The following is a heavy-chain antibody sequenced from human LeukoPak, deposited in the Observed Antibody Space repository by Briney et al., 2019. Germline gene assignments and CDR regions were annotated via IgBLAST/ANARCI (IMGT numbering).Heavy chain of an antibody. V-gene: IGHV4-59*01. CDR3: ARDSGWVITFDY. CDR2: IYYSGST. Sequence: SETLSLTCTVSGGSISSYYWSWIRQPPGKGLEWIGYIYYSGSTNYNPSLKSRVTISVDTSKNQFSLKLSSVTAADTAVYYCARDSGWVITFDYWGQGTLVTVSS. CDR1: GGSISSYY. J-gene: IGHJ4*02. D-gene: IGHD3-22*01.